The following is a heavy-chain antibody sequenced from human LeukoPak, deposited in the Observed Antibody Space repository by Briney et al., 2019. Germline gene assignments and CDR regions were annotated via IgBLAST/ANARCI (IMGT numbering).Heavy chain of an antibody. CDR1: GGSFSGYY. Sequence: SETLSLTCAVYGGSFSGYYWSWIRQPPGKGLEWIGEINHSGSTNYNPSLKSRVTIPVDTSKNQFSLKLSSVTAADTAVYYCARVRRGYYGSWSYFRGWFDPWGQGTLVTVSS. CDR2: INHSGST. V-gene: IGHV4-34*01. CDR3: ARVRRGYYGSWSYFRGWFDP. D-gene: IGHD3-10*01. J-gene: IGHJ5*02.